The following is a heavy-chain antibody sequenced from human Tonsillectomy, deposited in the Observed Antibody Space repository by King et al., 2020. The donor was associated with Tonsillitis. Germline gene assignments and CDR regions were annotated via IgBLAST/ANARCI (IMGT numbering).Heavy chain of an antibody. V-gene: IGHV4-31*03. CDR3: AGDPRGYCTSSSCQPNAFDI. D-gene: IGHD2-2*01. CDR1: GGSISSSTYY. Sequence: QVQLQESGPGLVKPSQTLSLTCTVSGGSISSSTYYWSWIRQYPGKGLEWIGYIFYSGTTYYNPSLKSRITISVDTSKNQFSLKLSSGTAADTAVYYCAGDPRGYCTSSSCQPNAFDIWGQGTMVTVSS. CDR2: IFYSGTT. J-gene: IGHJ3*02.